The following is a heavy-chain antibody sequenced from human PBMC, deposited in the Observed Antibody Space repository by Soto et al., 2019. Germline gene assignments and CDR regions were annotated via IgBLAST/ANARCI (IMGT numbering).Heavy chain of an antibody. CDR3: ATARDSSGYYYVRGWFDP. V-gene: IGHV1-24*01. CDR1: GYTLTELS. J-gene: IGHJ5*02. Sequence: ASVKVSCKVSGYTLTELSMHWVRQAPGKGLEWMGGFDPEDGETIYAQKFQGRVTMTEDTSTDTAYMELSSLRSEDTAVYYCATARDSSGYYYVRGWFDPWGQGTLVTVSS. CDR2: FDPEDGET. D-gene: IGHD3-22*01.